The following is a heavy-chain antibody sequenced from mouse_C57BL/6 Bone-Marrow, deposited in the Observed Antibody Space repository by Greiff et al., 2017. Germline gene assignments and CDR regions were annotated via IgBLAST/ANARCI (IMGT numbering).Heavy chain of an antibody. V-gene: IGHV5-6*01. D-gene: IGHD1-1*01. Sequence: EVMLVESGGDLVKPGGSLKLSCAASGFTFSSYGMSWVRQTPDQRLEWVATISSGGSYTDYPDSVKGRFTISRDNAKNPLYLQMSSLKSEDTAMYYCARLGSYYEAWFAYWGQGTLVTVSA. CDR1: GFTFSSYG. J-gene: IGHJ3*01. CDR2: ISSGGSYT. CDR3: ARLGSYYEAWFAY.